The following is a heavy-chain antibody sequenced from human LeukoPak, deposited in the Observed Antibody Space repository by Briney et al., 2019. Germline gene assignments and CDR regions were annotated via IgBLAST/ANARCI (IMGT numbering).Heavy chain of an antibody. D-gene: IGHD5-12*01. CDR1: GGSVSSGSYH. V-gene: IGHV4-61*01. CDR2: IYYSGST. CDR3: ARFNSGYDRSFDY. J-gene: IGHJ4*02. Sequence: PSETLSLTCTVSGGSVSSGSYHWSWIRQPPGKGPEWIGYIYYSGSTNYNPSLKSRVTISVDTSKNQFSLKLSSVTAADTAVYYCARFNSGYDRSFDYWGQGTLVTVSS.